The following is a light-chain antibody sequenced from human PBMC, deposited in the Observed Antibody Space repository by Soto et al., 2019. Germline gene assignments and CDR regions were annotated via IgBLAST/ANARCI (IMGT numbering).Light chain of an antibody. CDR1: QGIGNY. Sequence: DIQMTQSPSSLSASVGDRVTITCRATQGIGNYLTWYQQKPGKVPKLLIYAASTLQPGVPSRLSGSGSGTDFTLTIRRLQPEDVATYYCQKYNSALWTFGQGTKVDIK. CDR2: AAS. V-gene: IGKV1-27*01. J-gene: IGKJ1*01. CDR3: QKYNSALWT.